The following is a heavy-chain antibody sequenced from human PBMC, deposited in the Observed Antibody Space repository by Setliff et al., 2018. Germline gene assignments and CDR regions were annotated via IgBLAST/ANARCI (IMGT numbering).Heavy chain of an antibody. CDR2: IDPNSGGT. V-gene: IGHV1-2*02. J-gene: IGHJ4*02. D-gene: IGHD4-17*01. CDR3: AREVLSTVVAWDY. CDR1: GYTFTGFY. Sequence: ASVKVSCKASGYTFTGFYMHWMRQAPGQGLEWMGWIDPNSGGTNYSQNFQGRVTITRDTSNSTDYMDLSRLTSDDTAVYYCAREVLSTVVAWDYWGQGTLVTVSS.